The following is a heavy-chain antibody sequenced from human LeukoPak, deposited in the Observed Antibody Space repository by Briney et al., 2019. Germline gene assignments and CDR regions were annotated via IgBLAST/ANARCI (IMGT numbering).Heavy chain of an antibody. CDR2: IYHSGST. Sequence: SETLSLTCAVSGYSISSGYYWGWIRQPPGKGLEWIGSIYHSGSTYYNPSLKSRVTISVDTSKHQFSLKLSSVTAADTAVYYCARHDGWGYRVGATGCIWGQGTMVTVSS. CDR3: ARHDGWGYRVGATGCI. D-gene: IGHD1-26*01. CDR1: GYSISSGYY. J-gene: IGHJ3*02. V-gene: IGHV4-38-2*01.